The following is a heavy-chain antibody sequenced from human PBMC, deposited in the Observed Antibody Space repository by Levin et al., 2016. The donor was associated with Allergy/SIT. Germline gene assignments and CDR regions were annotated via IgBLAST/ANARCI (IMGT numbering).Heavy chain of an antibody. CDR3: ARNRRYGFGSLLQPPDY. J-gene: IGHJ4*02. CDR1: GFTFSSYA. V-gene: IGHV3-30-3*01. CDR2: ISYDGSNK. Sequence: GGSLRLSCAASGFTFSSYAMHWVRQAPGKGLEWVAVISYDGSNKYYADSVKGRFTISRDNSKNTLYLQMNSLRAEDTAVYYCARNRRYGFGSLLQPPDYWGQGTLVTVSS. D-gene: IGHD5-18*01.